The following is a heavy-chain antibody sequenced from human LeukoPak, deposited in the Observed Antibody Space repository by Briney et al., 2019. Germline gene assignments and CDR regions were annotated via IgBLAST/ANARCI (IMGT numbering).Heavy chain of an antibody. J-gene: IGHJ4*02. D-gene: IGHD2-2*01. CDR1: GFTFSSYG. Sequence: GGSLRLSCAASGFTFSSYGMHWVRQAPGKGLEGVAVIWYDGSNKYYADSVKGRFTISRDNSKNTLYLQMNSLRAEDTAVYYCARACGSTSCYAFDYWGQGTLVTVSS. CDR2: IWYDGSNK. CDR3: ARACGSTSCYAFDY. V-gene: IGHV3-33*01.